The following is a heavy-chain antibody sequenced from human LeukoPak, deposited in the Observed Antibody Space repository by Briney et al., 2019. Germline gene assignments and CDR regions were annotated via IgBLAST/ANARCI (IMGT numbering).Heavy chain of an antibody. CDR3: ARDLMPYVDPEYFDH. Sequence: GGSLRLSCEASGFTFSNFAMTWVRQAPGKGLEWISSISSGGTTISYAESVRGRFTISRDNARNSLFLQMNSLRVEDTAVYYCARDLMPYVDPEYFDHWGQGTLVTVSS. V-gene: IGHV3-48*03. CDR2: ISSGGTTI. D-gene: IGHD3-9*01. J-gene: IGHJ4*02. CDR1: GFTFSNFA.